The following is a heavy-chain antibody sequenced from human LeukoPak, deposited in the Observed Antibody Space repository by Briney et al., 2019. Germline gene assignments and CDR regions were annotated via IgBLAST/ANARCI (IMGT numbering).Heavy chain of an antibody. CDR3: ARGNFGSTTVIDY. CDR1: GGSFSGYY. CDR2: INHSGST. Sequence: PSETLPLTCAVYGGSFSGYYWSWIRQPPGKGLEWIGEINHSGSTNYNPSLKSRVTISVDTSKSQFSLKLSSVTAADTAVYYCARGNFGSTTVIDYWGQGTLVTVSS. V-gene: IGHV4-34*01. D-gene: IGHD6-13*01. J-gene: IGHJ4*02.